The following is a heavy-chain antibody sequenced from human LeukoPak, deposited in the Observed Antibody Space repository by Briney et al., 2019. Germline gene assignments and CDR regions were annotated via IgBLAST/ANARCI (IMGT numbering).Heavy chain of an antibody. J-gene: IGHJ1*01. Sequence: GGSLRLSCAASGFTFSSYAMSWVRQAPGKGLEWVSAISGSGGSTYCADSVKGRFTISRDNSKNTLYLQMNSLRAEDTAVYYCANDEDPGSQWLVPGYFQHWGQGTLVTVSS. CDR2: ISGSGGST. V-gene: IGHV3-23*01. CDR1: GFTFSSYA. CDR3: ANDEDPGSQWLVPGYFQH. D-gene: IGHD6-19*01.